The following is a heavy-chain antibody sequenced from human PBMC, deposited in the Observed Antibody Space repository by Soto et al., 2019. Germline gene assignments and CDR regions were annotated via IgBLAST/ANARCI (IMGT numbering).Heavy chain of an antibody. V-gene: IGHV4-39*01. CDR1: GGSISSSSYY. Sequence: SETLSLTCTVSGGSISSSSYYWGWIRQPPGKGLEWIGSIYYSGSTYYNPSLKSRVPISVDTSKNQFSLKLSSVTAADTAVYYCARQDNSPRILTMVRGVIEPNFDYWGQGTLVTVSS. CDR3: ARQDNSPRILTMVRGVIEPNFDY. D-gene: IGHD3-10*01. CDR2: IYYSGST. J-gene: IGHJ4*02.